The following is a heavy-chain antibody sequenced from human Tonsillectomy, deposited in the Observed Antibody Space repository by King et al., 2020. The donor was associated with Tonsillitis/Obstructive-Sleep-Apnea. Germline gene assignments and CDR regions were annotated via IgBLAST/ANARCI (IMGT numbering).Heavy chain of an antibody. D-gene: IGHD3-3*01. J-gene: IGHJ4*02. CDR2: ISYDGSNK. Sequence: QLVQSGGGVVQPGRSLRLSCAASGFTFSSYTMHWVRQAPGKGLEWVAGISYDGSNKYYADSVKGRFTISRDNSKNTLYLQMNSLSAEDTAVYYCARESLVFWSGLFFYWGQGNLVTVSS. CDR1: GFTFSSYT. CDR3: ARESLVFWSGLFFY. V-gene: IGHV3-30*04.